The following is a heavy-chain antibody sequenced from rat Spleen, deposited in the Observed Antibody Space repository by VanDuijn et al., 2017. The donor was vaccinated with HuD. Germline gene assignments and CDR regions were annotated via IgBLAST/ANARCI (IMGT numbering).Heavy chain of an antibody. Sequence: QVQLMESGPGLVQPSETLSLTCTVPGFSLTSYNVYWVRQSPGKGLEWMGMIWNSGGTRYNSALKSRLSISKDTSKSQVFLKMNSLQTEDIATYYCAREGTTGMDWYFDFWGPGTMVTVSS. CDR1: GFSLTSYN. D-gene: IGHD1-7*01. J-gene: IGHJ1*01. V-gene: IGHV2-41*01. CDR2: IWNSGGT. CDR3: AREGTTGMDWYFDF.